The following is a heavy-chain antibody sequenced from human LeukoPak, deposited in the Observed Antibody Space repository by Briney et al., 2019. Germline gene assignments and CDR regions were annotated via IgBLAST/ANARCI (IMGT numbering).Heavy chain of an antibody. J-gene: IGHJ4*02. Sequence: ASVKVSCKASGYTFTSYDINWVRQATGQGVEWMGWMNPNSGKTGYAQKFQGRVTITRNTSISTAYMELSSLRSEDTAVYYCARGITGTDDFDYWGQGTLVTVSS. D-gene: IGHD1-7*01. CDR2: MNPNSGKT. CDR1: GYTFTSYD. CDR3: ARGITGTDDFDY. V-gene: IGHV1-8*03.